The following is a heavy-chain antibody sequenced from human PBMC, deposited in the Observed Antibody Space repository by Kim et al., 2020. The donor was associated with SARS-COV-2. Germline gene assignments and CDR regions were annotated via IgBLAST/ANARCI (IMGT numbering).Heavy chain of an antibody. CDR3: ARVHCAGDCYPYYFDF. J-gene: IGHJ4*02. CDR1: GYTFTGHY. D-gene: IGHD2-21*01. V-gene: IGHV1-2*02. CDR2: INPNTGAT. Sequence: ASVKVSCKASGYTFTGHYMHWVRQAPGQGLEWMGWINPNTGATNFAQNFQGRVTMTRDTSINTAYLDLRRLKSDDTAVYYCARVHCAGDCYPYYFDFWGQGTLVTVSS.